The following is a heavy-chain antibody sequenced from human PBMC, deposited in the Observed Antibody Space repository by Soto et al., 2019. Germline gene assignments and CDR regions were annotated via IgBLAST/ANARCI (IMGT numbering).Heavy chain of an antibody. CDR1: GITLSSSW. D-gene: IGHD3-22*01. CDR2: IKQDGSEK. V-gene: IGHV3-7*04. CDR3: ARDPYDSGGYAAFDI. Sequence: GGSLRLSCAASGITLSSSWMTWVRQAPGKGLEWVANIKQDGSEKQYVDSVRGRFTVSRDNAKNSLFLQMDSLTAEDTAVYFCARDPYDSGGYAAFDIWGKGTMVTVSS. J-gene: IGHJ3*02.